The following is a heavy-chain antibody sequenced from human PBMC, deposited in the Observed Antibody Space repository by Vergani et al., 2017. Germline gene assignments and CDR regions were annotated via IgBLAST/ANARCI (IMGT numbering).Heavy chain of an antibody. CDR2: IWYDGSNK. J-gene: IGHJ6*02. V-gene: IGHV3-33*01. CDR1: GFTFSSYG. D-gene: IGHD3-10*01. CDR3: ARDLAGRIWFGELSGLDV. Sequence: QVQLVESGGGVVQPGRSLRLSCAASGFTFSSYGMHWVRQAPGKGLEWVAVIWYDGSNKYYADSVKGRFTISRDNSKNTLYLQMNSLRAEDTAVYYCARDLAGRIWFGELSGLDVWGQGTTDTVSS.